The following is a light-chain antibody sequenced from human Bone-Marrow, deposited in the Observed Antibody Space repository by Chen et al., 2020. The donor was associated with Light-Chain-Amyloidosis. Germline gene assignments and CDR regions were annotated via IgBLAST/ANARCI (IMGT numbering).Light chain of an antibody. CDR1: SIDVWNYNL. V-gene: IGLV2-23*02. CDR2: EVN. Sequence: QSALTHPASVSGSPGKSTPISCTVSSIDVWNYNLDSLYQHHPGKAPKFIIFEVNKRPSGVSNRFSGTKSGNTTSLTISGLLAEEEDDDHCSSYAGSNNVVFGGGTKLTVL. CDR3: SSYAGSNNVV. J-gene: IGLJ2*01.